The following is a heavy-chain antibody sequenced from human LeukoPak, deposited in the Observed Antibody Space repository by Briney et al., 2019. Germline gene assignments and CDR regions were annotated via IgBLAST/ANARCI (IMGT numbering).Heavy chain of an antibody. CDR1: DDSFSSHY. D-gene: IGHD7-27*01. CDR2: IYYSGTT. J-gene: IGHJ4*02. V-gene: IGHV4-31*11. Sequence: NPSETLSLTCAVSDDSFSSHYWTWIRQHPGKGLEWIGYIYYSGTTSYNPSLKSRVMISLDTSRNQFSLKLSSVTAADTAVYYCARDQPGGNWVFDYWGQGTLVTVPS. CDR3: ARDQPGGNWVFDY.